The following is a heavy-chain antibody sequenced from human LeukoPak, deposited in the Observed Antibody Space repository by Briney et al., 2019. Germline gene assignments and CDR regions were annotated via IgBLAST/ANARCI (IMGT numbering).Heavy chain of an antibody. CDR3: ARDGSGMVRGVIEDY. D-gene: IGHD3-10*01. CDR1: GYTFTGYY. Sequence: ASVKVSCKASGYTFTGYYMHWVRQAPGQGLEWMGWINPNSGGTNYAQKFQGRVTMTRDTSISTAYMELSRLRSDDTAVYYCARDGSGMVRGVIEDYWGQGTLVTVSS. V-gene: IGHV1-2*02. J-gene: IGHJ4*02. CDR2: INPNSGGT.